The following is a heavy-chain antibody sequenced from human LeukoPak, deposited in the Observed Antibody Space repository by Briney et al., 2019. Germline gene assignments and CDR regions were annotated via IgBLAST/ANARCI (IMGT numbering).Heavy chain of an antibody. J-gene: IGHJ4*02. CDR1: GFTFSSYG. V-gene: IGHV3-33*01. CDR2: IWYDGSNK. D-gene: IGHD4-17*01. CDR3: ARDNPYGDYVGLFDY. Sequence: GRSLRLSCAASGFTFSSYGMHWVRQAPGKGLEWVAVIWYDGSNKYYADSVKGRFTISRDNSKNTLYLQMNSLRAEDTAVYYCARDNPYGDYVGLFDYWGQGTLVTVSS.